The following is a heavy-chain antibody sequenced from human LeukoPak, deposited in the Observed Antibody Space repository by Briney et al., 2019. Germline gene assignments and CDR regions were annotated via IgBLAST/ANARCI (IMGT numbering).Heavy chain of an antibody. Sequence: SETLSLTCTVSGGSISSYYWSRIRQPPGRGLEWIGYIYYSGSTNYNPSLKSRVTISVDTSKNQFSLKLSSVTAADTAVYYCARDSSSWFPRYYGMDVWGQGTTVAVSS. CDR1: GGSISSYY. CDR3: ARDSSSWFPRYYGMDV. D-gene: IGHD6-13*01. J-gene: IGHJ6*02. CDR2: IYYSGST. V-gene: IGHV4-59*01.